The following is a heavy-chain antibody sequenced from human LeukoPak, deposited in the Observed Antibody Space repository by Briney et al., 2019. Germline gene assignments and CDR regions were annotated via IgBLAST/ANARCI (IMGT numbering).Heavy chain of an antibody. CDR1: GFTFSSYG. J-gene: IGHJ6*02. CDR3: AKKSGPYGSGSPMDV. Sequence: PGGSLRLSCAASGFTFSSYGMHWVRQAPGKGLEWVAVISYDGSNKYYADSVKGRFTISRDNSKNTLYLQMNSLRAEDTAVYYCAKKSGPYGSGSPMDVWGQGTTVTVSS. D-gene: IGHD3-10*01. CDR2: ISYDGSNK. V-gene: IGHV3-30*18.